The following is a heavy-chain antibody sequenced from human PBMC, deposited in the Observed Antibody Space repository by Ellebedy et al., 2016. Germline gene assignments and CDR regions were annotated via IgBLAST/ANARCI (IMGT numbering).Heavy chain of an antibody. J-gene: IGHJ6*03. V-gene: IGHV1-69*13. Sequence: SVKVSCXAVGGTFSSYGIGWVRQAPGQGLEWMGGIILISGTTNYAQKFQGRVTITAVESTSTVYMELRSLRSEDTAVYYCAKALYSYGYGNYLYMDVWGEGTTVT. D-gene: IGHD5-18*01. CDR3: AKALYSYGYGNYLYMDV. CDR2: IILISGTT. CDR1: GGTFSSYG.